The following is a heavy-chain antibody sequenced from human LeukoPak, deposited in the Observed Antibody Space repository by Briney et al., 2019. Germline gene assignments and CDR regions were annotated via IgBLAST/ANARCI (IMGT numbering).Heavy chain of an antibody. CDR2: IYAGDSDT. D-gene: IGHD3-22*01. CDR3: ARRGYDSSGNFDY. J-gene: IGHJ4*02. V-gene: IGHV5-51*01. Sequence: GESLNISCKGSGYSFTSYWIGWVRQMPGKGLEWMGIIYAGDSDTRHTPSFQGQVTISADKSISTAYLQWSSLKASDTAMYYCARRGYDSSGNFDYWGQGTLVTVSS. CDR1: GYSFTSYW.